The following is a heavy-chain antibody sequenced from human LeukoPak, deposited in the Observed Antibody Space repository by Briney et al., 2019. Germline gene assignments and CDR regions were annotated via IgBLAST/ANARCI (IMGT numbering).Heavy chain of an antibody. Sequence: PGGSLRLSCAASGFSFSTYGLHWVRQAPGEGLEWVAFMSSDGSKKFYADSVKGRFTISRDNSKNTLYLQMNSLRAEDTAVYYCAKAPGYCSGGSCYYYYGMDVWGQGTTVTVSS. CDR2: MSSDGSKK. D-gene: IGHD2-15*01. CDR3: AKAPGYCSGGSCYYYYGMDV. J-gene: IGHJ6*02. V-gene: IGHV3-30*18. CDR1: GFSFSTYG.